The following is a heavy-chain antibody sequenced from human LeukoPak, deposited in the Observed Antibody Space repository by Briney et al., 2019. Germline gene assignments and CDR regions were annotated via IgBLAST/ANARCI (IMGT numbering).Heavy chain of an antibody. CDR2: ISYGQIH. Sequence: SETLSRTCTVSGGSISNDFWSWILKPTVQGLQLNGYISYGQIHSYNPSLKLRVTLTVDTSKNQCPLRLRSVTDADTAVYFCAGHIAAINIPGSRLDPWRQGTLVTVSA. V-gene: IGHV4-59*08. CDR3: AGHIAAINIPGSRLDP. D-gene: IGHD6-13*01. CDR1: GGSISNDF. J-gene: IGHJ5*02.